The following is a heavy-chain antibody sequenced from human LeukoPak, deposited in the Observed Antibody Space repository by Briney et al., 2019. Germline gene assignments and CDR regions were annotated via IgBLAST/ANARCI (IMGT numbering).Heavy chain of an antibody. Sequence: GGSLRLSCAASGFTFSSYAMSWVRLAPGKGLEWVSATSGGGISTYYADSVKGRFTISRDNSKNTLYLQMNSLRTEDTAVYYCAKDRADVAARPRFDPWGQGTLVTVSS. V-gene: IGHV3-23*01. CDR1: GFTFSSYA. J-gene: IGHJ5*02. CDR2: TSGGGIST. D-gene: IGHD6-6*01. CDR3: AKDRADVAARPRFDP.